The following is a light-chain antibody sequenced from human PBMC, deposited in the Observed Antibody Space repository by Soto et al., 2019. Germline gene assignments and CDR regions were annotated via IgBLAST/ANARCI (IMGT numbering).Light chain of an antibody. CDR3: QKYNGAPQT. Sequence: DIQMTQSPSSLSASVGDRVTITCRASQDISSFLAWYQQKPGKVPKLLIYAASTLQSGVPSRFSGSGSGTDFTLTISSLQPEDFATYFCQKYNGAPQTFGQGTKVDI. CDR2: AAS. CDR1: QDISSF. V-gene: IGKV1-27*01. J-gene: IGKJ1*01.